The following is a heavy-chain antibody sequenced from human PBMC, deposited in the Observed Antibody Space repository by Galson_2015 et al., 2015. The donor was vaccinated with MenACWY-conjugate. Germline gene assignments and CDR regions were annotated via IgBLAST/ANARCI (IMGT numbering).Heavy chain of an antibody. D-gene: IGHD1-26*01. CDR3: AREVYMDF. CDR1: GFTFRQYA. J-gene: IGHJ6*03. V-gene: IGHV3-23*01. CDR2: ISDSGAAT. Sequence: SLRLSCAVSGFTFRQYAMSWVRQAPGTGLEWVAIISDSGAATHYIDSEKGRFTISRDNSKNTLYLQMSRLRAEDTALYYCAREVYMDFWGKGTPVSVPS.